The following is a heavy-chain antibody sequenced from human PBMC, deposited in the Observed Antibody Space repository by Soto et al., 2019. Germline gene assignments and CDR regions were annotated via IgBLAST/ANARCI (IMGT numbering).Heavy chain of an antibody. CDR1: GFPISSTYS. J-gene: IGHJ4*02. CDR3: ARGVRRPSSWYSDY. D-gene: IGHD6-13*01. V-gene: IGHV4-38-2*02. CDR2: ISHSGTT. Sequence: SETLSLTCLVSGFPISSTYSWGWIRQPPGKGLEWIGSISHSGTTSYSPSLTSRVSISVDTSKNQVSLKLTSVTAADTAVYFCARGVRRPSSWYSDYWGQGTLVTVSS.